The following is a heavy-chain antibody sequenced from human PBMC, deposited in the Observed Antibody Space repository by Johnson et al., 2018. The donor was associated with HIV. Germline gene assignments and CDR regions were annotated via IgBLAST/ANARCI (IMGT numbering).Heavy chain of an antibody. J-gene: IGHJ3*02. V-gene: IGHV3-30-3*01. CDR2: ISYDGSNK. CDR1: GFTFSSYA. Sequence: QMLLVESGGGVVQPGRSLRLSCAASGFTFSSYAMHWVRQAPGTGLEWVAVISYDGSNKYYADSVKCRFPISRDNSKNTLYLQMNSLRAEDTAVYYCARDLDTAMVSCAFDIWGQGTMVTVSS. D-gene: IGHD5-18*01. CDR3: ARDLDTAMVSCAFDI.